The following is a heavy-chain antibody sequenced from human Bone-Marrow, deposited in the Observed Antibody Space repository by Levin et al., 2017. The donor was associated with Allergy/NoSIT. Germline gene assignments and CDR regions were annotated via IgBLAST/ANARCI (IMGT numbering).Heavy chain of an antibody. V-gene: IGHV3-7*01. D-gene: IGHD3-22*01. CDR1: GFTFSNNW. CDR2: IKTDGSAM. J-gene: IGHJ4*02. Sequence: PGGSLRLSCAASGFTFSNNWMGWVRQAPGEGLQWVANIKTDGSAMDYVDSVKGRFTISRDNAKNSLYLQMDSLRAEDTAVYYCTKDQYYDQYWGQGTLVIVAS. CDR3: TKDQYYDQY.